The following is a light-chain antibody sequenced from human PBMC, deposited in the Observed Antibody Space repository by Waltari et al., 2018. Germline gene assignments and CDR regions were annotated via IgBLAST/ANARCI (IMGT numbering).Light chain of an antibody. Sequence: DIQMTQSQSSLSASVGDRVTITCRASQSIRSFLNWYQQKPGKAPKLLIFAASRLQNGVPLRFTGGGSGTDFTLNITTLQPEDFATYFCQQGYSPPWTFGHGTKVEI. J-gene: IGKJ1*01. CDR2: AAS. CDR1: QSIRSF. CDR3: QQGYSPPWT. V-gene: IGKV1-39*01.